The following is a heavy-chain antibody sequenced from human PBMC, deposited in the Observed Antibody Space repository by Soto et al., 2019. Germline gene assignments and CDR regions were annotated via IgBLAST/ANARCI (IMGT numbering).Heavy chain of an antibody. J-gene: IGHJ5*02. V-gene: IGHV3-23*01. CDR1: GFTLGNYA. D-gene: IGHD2-15*01. CDR2: ITGIEART. CDR3: GKDRGPSYSGGICYPRSSFDP. Sequence: GVSLRLSCVVSGFTLGNYAMSCVRHAPGKGLEWVSSITGIEARTYYADPVKSRLTISRDNPKNTLYLQMNNLRDHDTAMFYCGKDRGPSYSGGICYPRSSFDPWGPGTQVTV.